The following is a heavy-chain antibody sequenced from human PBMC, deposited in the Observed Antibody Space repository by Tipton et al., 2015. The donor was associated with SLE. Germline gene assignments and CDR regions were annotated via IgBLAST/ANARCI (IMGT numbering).Heavy chain of an antibody. D-gene: IGHD3-16*02. Sequence: LSLTCTVSGGSISSSSYYWGWIRQPPGKGLEWIGSIYYSGSTNYNPSLKSRVTISVDTSKNQFSLKLSSVTAADTAVYYCAREPIYDYVWGSYRFDAFDIWGQGTMVTVSS. CDR2: IYYSGST. CDR1: GGSISSSSYY. V-gene: IGHV4-39*07. J-gene: IGHJ3*02. CDR3: AREPIYDYVWGSYRFDAFDI.